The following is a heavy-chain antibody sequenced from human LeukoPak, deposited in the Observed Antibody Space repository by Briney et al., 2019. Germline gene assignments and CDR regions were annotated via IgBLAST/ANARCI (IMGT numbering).Heavy chain of an antibody. D-gene: IGHD2-2*01. CDR3: ARRQYHYYGMDV. CDR1: GDSISSGSHF. Sequence: PSETLSLTCNVSGDSISSGSHFWNWIRQSPGRGLEGIGDIYYSGMTNYNSSLQSRVTMSVDTSKNQFSLTLSSVTAADTAIYYCARRQYHYYGMDVWGQGTTVTVSS. V-gene: IGHV4-61*01. CDR2: IYYSGMT. J-gene: IGHJ6*02.